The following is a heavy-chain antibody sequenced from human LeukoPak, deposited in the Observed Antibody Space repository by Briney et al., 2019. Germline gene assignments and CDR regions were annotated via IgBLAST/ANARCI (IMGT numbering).Heavy chain of an antibody. CDR3: ARDRDEYCSSTSCYHRFDY. D-gene: IGHD2-2*01. V-gene: IGHV1-2*04. CDR1: GYTFTGYY. CDR2: INPNSGGT. Sequence: ASVKVSCKASGYTFTGYYMHWVRQAPGQGLEWMGWINPNSGGTNYAQKFQGWVTMTRDTSISTAYMELSRLRSDDTAVYYCARDRDEYCSSTSCYHRFDYWGQGTLVTVSS. J-gene: IGHJ4*02.